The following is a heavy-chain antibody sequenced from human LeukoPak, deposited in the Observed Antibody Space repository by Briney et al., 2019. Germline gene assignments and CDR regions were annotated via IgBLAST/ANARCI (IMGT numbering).Heavy chain of an antibody. J-gene: IGHJ4*02. D-gene: IGHD3-10*01. CDR2: ISYDGSNK. CDR3: ARVRGYGSGSYPDY. Sequence: HPGGSLRLSCAASGFTFSSYALHWVRQAAGKGLEWVAVISYDGSNKYYVDSVKGRFTISRDNSKNTLYLQMNSLRAEDTAVYYCARVRGYGSGSYPDYWGQGTLVTVSS. CDR1: GFTFSSYA. V-gene: IGHV3-30*03.